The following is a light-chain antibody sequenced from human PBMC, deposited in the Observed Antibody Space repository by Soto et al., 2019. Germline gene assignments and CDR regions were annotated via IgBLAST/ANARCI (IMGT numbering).Light chain of an antibody. CDR1: SSNIGSNT. Sequence: QSVLTQPPSTSGTPGQRVTISCSGSSSNIGSNTVSWCQQLPGTAPKPLIYNNNQRPSGVPDRFSSSKSGTSASLAISGLQSEDEADYYCAAWDDSLIGYVFGTGTKVTVL. CDR2: NNN. V-gene: IGLV1-44*01. CDR3: AAWDDSLIGYV. J-gene: IGLJ1*01.